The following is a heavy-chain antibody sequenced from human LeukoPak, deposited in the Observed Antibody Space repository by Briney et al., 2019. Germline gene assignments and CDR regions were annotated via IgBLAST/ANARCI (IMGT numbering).Heavy chain of an antibody. D-gene: IGHD3-22*01. CDR1: GGSISSYY. J-gene: IGHJ3*02. V-gene: IGHV4-39*01. CDR2: IYYSGST. CDR3: ASAYYDSSGYHDAFDI. Sequence: PSETLSLTCTVSGGSISSYYWGWIRQPPGKGLEWIGSIYYSGSTYYNPSLKGRVTISVDTSKNQFSLKLSSVTAADTAVYYCASAYYDSSGYHDAFDIWGQGTMVTVSS.